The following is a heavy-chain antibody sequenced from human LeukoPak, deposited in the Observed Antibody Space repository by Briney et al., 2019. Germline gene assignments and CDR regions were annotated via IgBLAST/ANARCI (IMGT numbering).Heavy chain of an antibody. D-gene: IGHD2-2*01. V-gene: IGHV3-21*01. CDR2: ISSSSSYI. CDR3: ARYCSSTSCRIYYYYYMDV. Sequence: GGSLRLSCAASGFTFSSYSMNWVRQAPGKGLESVSSISSSSSYIYYADSVKGRFTISRDNAKNSLYLQMNSLRAEDTAVYYCARYCSSTSCRIYYYYYMDVWGKGTTVTVSS. J-gene: IGHJ6*03. CDR1: GFTFSSYS.